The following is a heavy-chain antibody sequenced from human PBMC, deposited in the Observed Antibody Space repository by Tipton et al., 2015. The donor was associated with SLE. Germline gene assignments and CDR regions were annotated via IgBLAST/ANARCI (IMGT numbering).Heavy chain of an antibody. J-gene: IGHJ6*02. CDR3: AALFRGLWWSIDHYDFDV. Sequence: QSGPEVKKPGASVKVSCRASGYTFTSYGISWVRQAPGQGLEWMGWISAYNGNTNYAQKLQDRVTITRDMATSTAYMELTSLTSEDTAVYYCAALFRGLWWSIDHYDFDVWGQGTTVTVSS. V-gene: IGHV1-18*01. CDR2: ISAYNGNT. D-gene: IGHD2-15*01. CDR1: GYTFTSYG.